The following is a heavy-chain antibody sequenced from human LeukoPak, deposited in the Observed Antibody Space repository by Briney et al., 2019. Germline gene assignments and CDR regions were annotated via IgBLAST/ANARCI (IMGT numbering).Heavy chain of an antibody. CDR1: GYTFTGYY. CDR3: ARVVWVNYYGSGSYYKLDY. CDR2: INPKSGGT. J-gene: IGHJ4*02. Sequence: ASVKVSCKASGYTFTGYYMHWVRQAPGQGLEWMGRINPKSGGTNYAQKFQGRVTMTRDTSISTAYMELSRLRSDDTAVYYCARVVWVNYYGSGSYYKLDYWGQGTLVTVSS. D-gene: IGHD3-10*01. V-gene: IGHV1-2*06.